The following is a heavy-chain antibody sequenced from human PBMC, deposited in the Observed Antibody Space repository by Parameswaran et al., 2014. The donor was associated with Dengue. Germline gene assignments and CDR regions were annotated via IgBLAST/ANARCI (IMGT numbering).Heavy chain of an antibody. D-gene: IGHD5-24*01. CDR3: AREMATINPVDAFDI. J-gene: IGHJ3*02. CDR2: IYTSGST. V-gene: IGHV4-61*02. Sequence: RWIRQPPGKGLEWIGRIYTSGSTNYNPSLKSRVTISVDTSKNQFSLKLSSVTAADTAVYYCAREMATINPVDAFDIWGQGTMVTVSS.